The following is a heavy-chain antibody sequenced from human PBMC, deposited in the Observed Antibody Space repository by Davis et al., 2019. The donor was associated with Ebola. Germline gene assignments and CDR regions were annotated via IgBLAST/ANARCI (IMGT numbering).Heavy chain of an antibody. D-gene: IGHD4-11*01. J-gene: IGHJ6*02. CDR2: IRSKTDNYAT. CDR1: GFTFSASA. V-gene: IGHV3-73*01. CDR3: TVPFGSTVTTGEDFYGMDV. Sequence: PGGSLRLSCAASGFTFSASAVHWVRQAPGKGLEWVGRIRSKTDNYATAYTASMKGRFAISRDDSKNTAYLQMNSLKIEDTAVYYCTVPFGSTVTTGEDFYGMDVWGQGTTVTVSS.